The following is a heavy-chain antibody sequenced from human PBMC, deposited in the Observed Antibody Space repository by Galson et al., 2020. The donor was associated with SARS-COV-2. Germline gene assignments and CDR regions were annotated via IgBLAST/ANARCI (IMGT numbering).Heavy chain of an antibody. Sequence: SQTLSLTCTVSGGSISSGDYYWSWIRQPPGKGLEWIGYIYYSGSTYYNPSLKSRVTISVDTSKNQFSLKLSSVTAADTAVYYCARATEYSSSSYLTGENWFDPWGQGTLVTVSS. CDR3: ARATEYSSSSYLTGENWFDP. D-gene: IGHD6-6*01. CDR1: GGSISSGDYY. CDR2: IYYSGST. V-gene: IGHV4-30-4*01. J-gene: IGHJ5*02.